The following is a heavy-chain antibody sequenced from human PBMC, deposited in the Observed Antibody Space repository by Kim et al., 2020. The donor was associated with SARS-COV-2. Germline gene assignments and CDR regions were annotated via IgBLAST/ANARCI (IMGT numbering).Heavy chain of an antibody. D-gene: IGHD3-9*01. CDR1: GFTFSSYG. J-gene: IGHJ4*02. V-gene: IGHV3-30*18. Sequence: GGSLRLSCAASGFTFSSYGMHWVRQAPGKGLEWVAVISYDGSNKYYADSVKGRFTISRDNSKNTLYLQMNSLRAEDTAVYYCAKESGALRYFDWDRGEKYYFDYWGQGTLVTVSS. CDR2: ISYDGSNK. CDR3: AKESGALRYFDWDRGEKYYFDY.